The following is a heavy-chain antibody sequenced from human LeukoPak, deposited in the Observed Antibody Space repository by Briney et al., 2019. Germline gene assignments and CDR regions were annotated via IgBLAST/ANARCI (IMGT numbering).Heavy chain of an antibody. CDR1: GFTFSSYA. D-gene: IGHD3-16*01. V-gene: IGHV3-30*14. CDR3: ARRAGAYTHPYDY. CDR2: ISYDGSNK. J-gene: IGHJ4*02. Sequence: PGRSLRLSCAASGFTFSSYAMHWVRQAPGKGLEWVAVISYDGSNKYYADSVKGRFTISIDNSKNTLYLQMNSLRAEDTAVYYCARRAGAYTHPYDYWGQGTLVTVSS.